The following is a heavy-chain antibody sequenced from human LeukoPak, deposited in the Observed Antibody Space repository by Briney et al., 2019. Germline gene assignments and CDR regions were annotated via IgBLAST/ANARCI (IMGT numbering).Heavy chain of an antibody. J-gene: IGHJ6*02. CDR2: IWCDGSNK. V-gene: IGHV3-33*01. D-gene: IGHD2-15*01. CDR3: AREVVGVVPRYGMDV. CDR1: GFTFSSYG. Sequence: PGGSLRLSCAASGFTFSSYGMHWVRQAPGKGLEWVAVIWCDGSNKYYADSVKGRFTISRDNSKNTLYLQMNCLRAEDTAVYYCAREVVGVVPRYGMDVWGQGTTVTVSS.